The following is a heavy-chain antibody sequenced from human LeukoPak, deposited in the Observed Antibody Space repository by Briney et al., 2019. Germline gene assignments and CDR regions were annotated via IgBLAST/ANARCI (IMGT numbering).Heavy chain of an antibody. J-gene: IGHJ4*02. D-gene: IGHD5-24*01. CDR2: IYSGGST. CDR3: ARDPAAVAINTYG. V-gene: IGHV3-66*01. Sequence: AGGSLRLSCAASGFTVSNNYMNWVRQAPGKGLEWVSLIYSGGSTSYADSVKGRSTISRDSSKNTLYLQMNNLRVEDTAVYYCARDPAAVAINTYGWGQGTLVTVSS. CDR1: GFTVSNNY.